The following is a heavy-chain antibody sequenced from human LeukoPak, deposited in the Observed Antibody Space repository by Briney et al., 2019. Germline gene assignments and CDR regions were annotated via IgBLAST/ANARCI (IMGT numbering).Heavy chain of an antibody. CDR1: GFTFSGYA. J-gene: IGHJ4*02. CDR3: AKSDPYGNSLIEI. D-gene: IGHD4-23*01. V-gene: IGHV3-48*03. Sequence: PGGSLRLSCAASGFTFSGYAMNWVRQAPGKGLEWLSHISSTGGTIYYADSVKSRLTVSRDNAKNSLYLQMNSLRAEDTAVYYCAKSDPYGNSLIEIWGQGALVTVSS. CDR2: ISSTGGTI.